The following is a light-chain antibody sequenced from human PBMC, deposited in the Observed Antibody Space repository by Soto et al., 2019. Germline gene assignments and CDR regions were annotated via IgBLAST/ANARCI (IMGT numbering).Light chain of an antibody. CDR3: QQYNNWPRAT. CDR2: RAY. J-gene: IGKJ4*01. Sequence: EIVMTQSPATLAVSPGDTVTLSCRASQSLGGNLAWYQQKPGQAPRLFIFRAYSRATGVPARFSASGSGTEFTLTISELQSEDFAVYYCQQYNNWPRATFGGGTKVDIK. V-gene: IGKV3-15*01. CDR1: QSLGGN.